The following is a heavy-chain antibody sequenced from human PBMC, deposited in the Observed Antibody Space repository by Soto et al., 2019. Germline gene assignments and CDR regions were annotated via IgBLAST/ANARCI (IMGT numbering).Heavy chain of an antibody. CDR1: GDTFSTFA. V-gene: IGHV1-69*01. CDR2: IIPMFGST. Sequence: QVQLVQSGAEVKRPGSSVKVSCKASGDTFSTFAITWVRQAPGQGLEWLGGIIPMFGSTKYAQNFQGGVTIYAVESTITAYMELSSLRSEDTAVYYCAREGYCSSGSCSFDGFDIWGQGTMVTVSS. CDR3: AREGYCSSGSCSFDGFDI. D-gene: IGHD2-15*01. J-gene: IGHJ3*02.